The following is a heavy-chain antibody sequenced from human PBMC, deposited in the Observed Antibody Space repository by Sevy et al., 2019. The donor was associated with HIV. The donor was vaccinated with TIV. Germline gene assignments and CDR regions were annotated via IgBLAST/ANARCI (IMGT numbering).Heavy chain of an antibody. CDR1: GFTFSTYN. CDR3: ARIGMITFGGAARGAFDI. V-gene: IGHV3-48*01. D-gene: IGHD3-16*01. Sequence: GGSLRLSCAASGFTFSTYNMHWVHQAPGKGLEWVSYISSTSNTIYYADSVKGRFTISRDNADNSLYLQMKSLRAEDTALYYCARIGMITFGGAARGAFDIWGQGTMVTVSS. J-gene: IGHJ3*02. CDR2: ISSTSNTI.